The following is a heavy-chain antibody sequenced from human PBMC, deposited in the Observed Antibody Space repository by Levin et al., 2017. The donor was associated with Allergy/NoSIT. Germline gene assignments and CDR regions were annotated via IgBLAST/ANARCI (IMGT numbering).Heavy chain of an antibody. CDR1: GGSISSGDDY. D-gene: IGHD5-12*01. J-gene: IGHJ6*02. CDR3: AGDRQRFRMDV. Sequence: PSETLSLTCTVSGGSISSGDDYWSWIRQPPGKGLEWIGYIYYRGSTYYNPSLKSRVSMSVDTSKNQFSLKLSSVTAADTAVYYCAGDRQRFRMDVWGQGTTVTVSS. CDR2: IYYRGST. V-gene: IGHV4-30-4*01.